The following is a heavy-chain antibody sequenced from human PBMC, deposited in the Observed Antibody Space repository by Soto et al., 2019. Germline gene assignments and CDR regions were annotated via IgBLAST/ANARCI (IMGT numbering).Heavy chain of an antibody. Sequence: QVQLVQSGAEEKKPGASVKVSCKASGYTFSSYAMHWVRQAPGQRLEWMGWINAGNGNTKYSQKFQGRVTITRDASASPAYMELISLRSEDTAVYYCARGGPPIDYWCQGTLVTVSS. J-gene: IGHJ4*02. CDR1: GYTFSSYA. D-gene: IGHD3-10*01. CDR2: INAGNGNT. CDR3: ARGGPPIDY. V-gene: IGHV1-3*05.